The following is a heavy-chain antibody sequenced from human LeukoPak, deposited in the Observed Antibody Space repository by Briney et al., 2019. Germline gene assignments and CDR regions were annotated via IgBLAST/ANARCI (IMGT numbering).Heavy chain of an antibody. Sequence: GSLRPSCTASGFTPGVYVMSWVRPAPGEGLGWVGFIRSKVYGGTTKNAASVKGRFTISRDDSRSIAYLQMNSLKTEDTAVYYCTRRYNYDSSGYYYVRDAFDIWGQGTMVTVSS. J-gene: IGHJ3*02. CDR1: GFTPGVYV. CDR3: TRRYNYDSSGYYYVRDAFDI. V-gene: IGHV3-49*04. D-gene: IGHD3-22*01. CDR2: IRSKVYGGTT.